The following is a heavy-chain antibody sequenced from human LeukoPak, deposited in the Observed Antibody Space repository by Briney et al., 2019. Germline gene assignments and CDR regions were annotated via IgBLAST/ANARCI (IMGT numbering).Heavy chain of an antibody. D-gene: IGHD5-18*01. CDR3: ARGNGYSYGYLDY. CDR1: GFTFSSYG. CDR2: IWYDGSNK. V-gene: IGHV3-33*01. Sequence: PGRSRRLSCAAAGFTFSSYGMHWVRQAPGKGLGWVGVIWYDGSNKYYADSVKGRFTISRDNSKNTLYLQMNSLRAEDTAVYSCARGNGYSYGYLDYWGQGTLVPVSS. J-gene: IGHJ4*02.